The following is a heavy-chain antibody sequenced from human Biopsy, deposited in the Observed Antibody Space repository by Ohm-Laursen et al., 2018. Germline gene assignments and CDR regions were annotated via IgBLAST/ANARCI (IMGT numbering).Heavy chain of an antibody. Sequence: SDTLSLTCTVSGGSISSDCWSWIRQPPGQGLEYIGYIYDRGSTANYNPSLESRVTMSVDMPKNQFSLKLSSVTAANTAIYYCARGMRSSGWPYFDSWGQGTLVTVSS. D-gene: IGHD6-19*01. CDR2: IYDRGSTA. CDR3: ARGMRSSGWPYFDS. CDR1: GGSISSDC. J-gene: IGHJ4*02. V-gene: IGHV4-59*07.